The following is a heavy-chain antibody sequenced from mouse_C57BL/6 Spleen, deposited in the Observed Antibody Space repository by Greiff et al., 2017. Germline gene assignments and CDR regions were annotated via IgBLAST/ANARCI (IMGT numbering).Heavy chain of an antibody. J-gene: IGHJ4*01. Sequence: EVQLQQSGPELVKPGASVKISCKASGYTFTDYYMNWVKQSHGKSLEWIGDINPNNGGTSYNQKFKGKATLTVDKSSSTAYMELRSLTSEDSAVYYCARSMITTYYCAMDDWGQGTSVTVSS. CDR3: ARSMITTYYCAMDD. CDR2: INPNNGGT. V-gene: IGHV1-26*01. D-gene: IGHD2-4*01. CDR1: GYTFTDYY.